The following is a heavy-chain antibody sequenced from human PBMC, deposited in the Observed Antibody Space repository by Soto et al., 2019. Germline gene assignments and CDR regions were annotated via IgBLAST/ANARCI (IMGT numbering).Heavy chain of an antibody. CDR2: INHSGST. D-gene: IGHD1-7*01. J-gene: IGHJ6*02. CDR1: GGSFSGYY. V-gene: IGHV4-34*01. Sequence: SETLSLTCAVYGGSFSGYYWSWIRKPPGKGLEWIGEINHSGSTNYNPSLKSRVTISVDTSKNQFSLKLSSVTAADTAVYYCARGRYNWNYGTGYYGMDVWGQGTTVTVSS. CDR3: ARGRYNWNYGTGYYGMDV.